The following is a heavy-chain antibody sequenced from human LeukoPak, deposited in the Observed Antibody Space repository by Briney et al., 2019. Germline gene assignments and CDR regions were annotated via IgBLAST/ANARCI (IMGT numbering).Heavy chain of an antibody. Sequence: GGSLRLSCAASGFTFSSYAMGWVRQAPGKGLEWVSAISSSGGSTYYADSVKGRFTISRDNSKNTLYLQMNSLRAEDTAVYYCAKVWDTYYYDSSGSFDYWGQGTLVTVSS. CDR2: ISSSGGST. D-gene: IGHD3-22*01. V-gene: IGHV3-23*01. CDR1: GFTFSSYA. CDR3: AKVWDTYYYDSSGSFDY. J-gene: IGHJ4*02.